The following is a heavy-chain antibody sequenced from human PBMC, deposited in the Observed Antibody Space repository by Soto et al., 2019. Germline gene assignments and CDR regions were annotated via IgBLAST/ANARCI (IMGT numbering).Heavy chain of an antibody. CDR3: ASIPTQLDYGMDV. D-gene: IGHD6-6*01. CDR2: IYYSGST. J-gene: IGHJ6*02. CDR1: GGSISSYY. V-gene: IGHV4-59*01. Sequence: RTCTVSGGSISSYYWSWIRQPPGKGLEWIGYIYYSGSTNYNPSLKSRVTISVDTSKNQFSLKLSSVTAADTAVYYCASIPTQLDYGMDVWGQGTTVTVSS.